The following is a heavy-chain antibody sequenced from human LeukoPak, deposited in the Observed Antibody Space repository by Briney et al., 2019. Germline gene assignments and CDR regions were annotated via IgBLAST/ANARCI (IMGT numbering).Heavy chain of an antibody. CDR1: GFTFSSYS. V-gene: IGHV3-21*01. CDR3: ARDPNGYYFDY. J-gene: IGHJ4*02. D-gene: IGHD1-26*01. Sequence: GGSLRLSCAASGFTFSSYSMNWVRQTPGKGLEWVSSISSSSSYIYYADSVKGRFTISRDNAKNSLYLQMNSLRAEDTAVYYCARDPNGYYFDYWGQGTLVTVSS. CDR2: ISSSSSYI.